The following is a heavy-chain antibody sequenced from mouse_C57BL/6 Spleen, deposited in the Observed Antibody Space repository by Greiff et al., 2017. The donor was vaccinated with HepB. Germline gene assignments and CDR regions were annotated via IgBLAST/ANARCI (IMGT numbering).Heavy chain of an antibody. V-gene: IGHV1-42*01. CDR2: INPSTGGT. D-gene: IGHD4-1*01. Sequence: VQLQQSGPELVKPGASVKISCKASGYSFTGYYMNWVKQSPEKSLEWIGEINPSTGGTTYNQKFKAKATLTVDKSSSTAYMQLKSLTSEDSAVYYCASAWLGRFAYWGQGTLVTVSA. J-gene: IGHJ3*01. CDR3: ASAWLGRFAY. CDR1: GYSFTGYY.